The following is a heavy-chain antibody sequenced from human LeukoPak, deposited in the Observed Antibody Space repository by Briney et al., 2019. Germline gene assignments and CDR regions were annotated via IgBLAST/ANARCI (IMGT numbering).Heavy chain of an antibody. CDR3: AILNYGDSDY. V-gene: IGHV4-59*01. CDR2: IYYSGST. D-gene: IGHD4-17*01. J-gene: IGHJ4*02. Sequence: SETLSPTCTVSGGSISSYYWSWIRQPPGKGLEWIGYIYYSGSTNYNPSLKSRVTISVDTSKNQCSLKLSSVTAADTAVYYCAILNYGDSDYWGQGTLVTVSS. CDR1: GGSISSYY.